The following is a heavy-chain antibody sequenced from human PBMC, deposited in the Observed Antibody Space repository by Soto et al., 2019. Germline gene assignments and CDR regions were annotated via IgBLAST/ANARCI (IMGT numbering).Heavy chain of an antibody. J-gene: IGHJ6*02. CDR1: GFTFSSYD. CDR2: IGTAGDT. CDR3: ARGGYCSGGSCYYYYGMDV. D-gene: IGHD2-15*01. Sequence: HPGGSLRLSCAASGFTFSSYDMHWVRQATGKGLEWVSAIGTAGDTYYPGSVKGRFTISRENAKNSLYLQMNSLRAGDTAVYYCARGGYCSGGSCYYYYGMDVWGQGTTVTVSS. V-gene: IGHV3-13*01.